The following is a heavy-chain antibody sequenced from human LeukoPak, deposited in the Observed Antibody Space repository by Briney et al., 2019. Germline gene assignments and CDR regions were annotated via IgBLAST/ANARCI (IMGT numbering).Heavy chain of an antibody. J-gene: IGHJ5*02. Sequence: GGSLRLSCAASGFTFSSYAMDWVRQAPGKGLEWVAVISYDGSNKYYADSVKGRFTISRDNSKNTLYLQMNSLRAEDTAVYYCAKDSGYSYAYNWFDPWGQGTLVTVSS. V-gene: IGHV3-30*04. CDR3: AKDSGYSYAYNWFDP. CDR2: ISYDGSNK. D-gene: IGHD5-18*01. CDR1: GFTFSSYA.